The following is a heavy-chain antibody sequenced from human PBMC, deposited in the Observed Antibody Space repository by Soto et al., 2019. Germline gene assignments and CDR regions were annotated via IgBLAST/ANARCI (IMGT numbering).Heavy chain of an antibody. J-gene: IGHJ6*02. CDR1: GFTFSSYA. CDR3: AKLISGYYTYYGMDV. D-gene: IGHD3-22*01. CDR2: ISGSGGST. Sequence: EVQLLESGGGLVQPGGSLRLSCAASGFTFSSYARSWVRQAPGKGLEWVSAISGSGGSTYYADSVKGRFTISRDNSKNTLYLQMNSLRAEDTAVYYCAKLISGYYTYYGMDVWGQGTTVTVSS. V-gene: IGHV3-23*01.